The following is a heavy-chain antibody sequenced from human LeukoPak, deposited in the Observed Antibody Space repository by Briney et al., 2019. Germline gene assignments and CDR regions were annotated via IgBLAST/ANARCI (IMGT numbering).Heavy chain of an antibody. CDR1: GFTFSSYG. D-gene: IGHD3-22*01. CDR2: ISYDGSNT. Sequence: GGSLRLPCAASGFTFSSYGMHWVRQAPGKGPEWVTFISYDGSNTYYADSVKGRFTISRDNSKNTLYLQMNSLRAEDTAVYYCARDQSYDSQDYWGQGTLVTVSS. CDR3: ARDQSYDSQDY. V-gene: IGHV3-30*02. J-gene: IGHJ4*02.